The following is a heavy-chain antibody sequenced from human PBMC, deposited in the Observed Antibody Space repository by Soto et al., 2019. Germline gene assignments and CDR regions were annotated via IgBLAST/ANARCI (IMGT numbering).Heavy chain of an antibody. J-gene: IGHJ4*02. D-gene: IGHD2-21*02. CDR1: GFSLSTNT. CDR2: ISNDGRRK. Sequence: GRSLRLSCAASGFSLSTNTMHWVRQVPGKGLEWVASISNDGRRKYYADFVKDRFTISRDTANNILYLEMNSLRAEDTSLYYCERLATAMTYDFWGQGTRVTVSS. V-gene: IGHV3-30*04. CDR3: ERLATAMTYDF.